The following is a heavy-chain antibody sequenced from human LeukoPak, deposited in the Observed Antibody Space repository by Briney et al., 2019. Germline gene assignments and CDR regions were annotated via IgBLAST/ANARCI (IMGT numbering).Heavy chain of an antibody. CDR1: GFTFSSYG. V-gene: IGHV3-23*01. D-gene: IGHD6-19*01. Sequence: GGSLRLSCAASGFTFSSYGMSWVRQAPGKGLEWVSAISGSGGSTYYADSVKGRFTISRDNSKNTLYLQMNSLRAEDTAVYYCAKDTAVAGFHYWGQGTRVTVSS. CDR3: AKDTAVAGFHY. CDR2: ISGSGGST. J-gene: IGHJ4*02.